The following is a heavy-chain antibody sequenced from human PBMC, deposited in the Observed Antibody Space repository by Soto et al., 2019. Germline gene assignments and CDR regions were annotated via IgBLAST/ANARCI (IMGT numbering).Heavy chain of an antibody. CDR3: ARFQGEVVTAIADS. Sequence: GESLKISCVASGFTFSDYYMTWIRQAPGKGLEWVSYISSIISYTKYADSVKGRFTISRDNAKNSLYLQMNSLRAEDTAVYYCARFQGEVVTAIADSWGQGTLVTVSS. J-gene: IGHJ5*01. CDR1: GFTFSDYY. D-gene: IGHD2-21*02. V-gene: IGHV3-11*06. CDR2: ISSIISYT.